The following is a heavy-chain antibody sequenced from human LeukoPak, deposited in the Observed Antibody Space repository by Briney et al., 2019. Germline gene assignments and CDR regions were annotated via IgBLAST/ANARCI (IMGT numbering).Heavy chain of an antibody. CDR1: GGTFNSYA. Sequence: GASLKVSCKTSGGTFNSYAWSWVRQPPGQGLEWMGEIIPFSGVESYAQTFEGRVTITADESTNTAYMELSSLRSEDTAIYYCARAISEYSSGYYHYYFYMDVWGKGTTVTVSS. D-gene: IGHD5-18*01. V-gene: IGHV1-69*01. J-gene: IGHJ6*03. CDR3: ARAISEYSSGYYHYYFYMDV. CDR2: IIPFSGVE.